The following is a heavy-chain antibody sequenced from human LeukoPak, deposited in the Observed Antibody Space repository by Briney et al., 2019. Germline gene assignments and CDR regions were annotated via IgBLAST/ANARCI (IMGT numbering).Heavy chain of an antibody. CDR3: ARGDESTGHHLTYSYYMDV. V-gene: IGHV4-59*02. CDR2: IDNRGAT. Sequence: SETLSLTCSVSGASVNNYFWTWVRQPPGKGLEWIGLIDNRGATYYNPSLTSRVSISVDASKNGFSLNLRSVAPADTAVYYCARGDESTGHHLTYSYYMDVWGKGSTVTVS. D-gene: IGHD2-8*02. J-gene: IGHJ6*03. CDR1: GASVNNYF.